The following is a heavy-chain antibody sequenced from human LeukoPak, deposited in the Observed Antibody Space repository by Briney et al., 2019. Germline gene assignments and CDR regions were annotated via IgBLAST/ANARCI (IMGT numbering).Heavy chain of an antibody. CDR1: GFTFSSYS. D-gene: IGHD5-24*01. J-gene: IGHJ5*02. Sequence: PGGSLRLSCAASGFTFSSYSMNWVRQAPGKGLEWVSYISSSSSTIHYADSVKGRFTISRDNAKNSLYLQMNSLRAEDTALYYCARAPRADDNWFDPWGQGTLVTVSS. CDR2: ISSSSSTI. V-gene: IGHV3-48*01. CDR3: ARAPRADDNWFDP.